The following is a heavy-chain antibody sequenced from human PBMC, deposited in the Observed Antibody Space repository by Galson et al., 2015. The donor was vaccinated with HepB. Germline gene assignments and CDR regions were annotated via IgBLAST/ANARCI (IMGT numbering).Heavy chain of an antibody. CDR3: ARDRIGTLWDAFDI. J-gene: IGHJ3*02. CDR1: GYTFTSYG. V-gene: IGHV1-18*01. Sequence: SVKVSCKASGYTFTSYGISWVRQAPGQGLEWMGWISAYNGNTNYAQKLQGRVTMTTDTSTTTAYMDLRSLRSDDTAVYYCARDRIGTLWDAFDIWGQGTMVTVSS. D-gene: IGHD1-7*01. CDR2: ISAYNGNT.